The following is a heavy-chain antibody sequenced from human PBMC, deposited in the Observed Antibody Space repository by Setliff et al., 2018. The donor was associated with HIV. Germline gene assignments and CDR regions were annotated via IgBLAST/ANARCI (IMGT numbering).Heavy chain of an antibody. CDR1: GFSVSSFG. CDR3: AISIVGVTSEMY. CDR2: TGYDATKH. J-gene: IGHJ4*02. D-gene: IGHD2-21*02. Sequence: PGGSLRLSCEASGFSVSSFGAHWARQAPGKGLEWVAFTGYDATKHSYGDSVKGRFTISRDNAKNSLFLQMNSLRAEDTAMYYCAISIVGVTSEMYWAQGTLVTVSS. V-gene: IGHV3-30*02.